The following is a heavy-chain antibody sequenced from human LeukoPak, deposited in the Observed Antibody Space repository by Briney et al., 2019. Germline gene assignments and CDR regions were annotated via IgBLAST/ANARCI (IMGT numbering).Heavy chain of an antibody. V-gene: IGHV1-2*02. CDR1: GYTFTGYY. J-gene: IGHJ4*02. CDR2: INPNSGGT. CDR3: ARDGSLSSGWPDY. Sequence: ASVKVSCKASGYTFTGYYMHWVRQAPGQGLEWMGWINPNSGGTNYAQKFQGRVTMTRDTSISTAYMELSRLRSDDTAVYYCARDGSLSSGWPDYSGQGTLVTVSS. D-gene: IGHD6-19*01.